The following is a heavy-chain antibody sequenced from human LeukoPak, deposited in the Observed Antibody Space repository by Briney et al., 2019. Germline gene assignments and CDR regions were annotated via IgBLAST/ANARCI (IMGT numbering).Heavy chain of an antibody. CDR3: ARSIRFLERYYYYYMDV. V-gene: IGHV1-69*04. D-gene: IGHD3-3*01. CDR1: GGSFSSFA. Sequence: ASVKVSCKASGGSFSSFAISWVRQAPGQGLEWMGRITPSLGTTNYAQNFQGRVSITADKSTSTAYMELTSLRSEDTAVYYCARSIRFLERYYYYYMDVWGQRDHGHRLL. CDR2: ITPSLGTT. J-gene: IGHJ6*03.